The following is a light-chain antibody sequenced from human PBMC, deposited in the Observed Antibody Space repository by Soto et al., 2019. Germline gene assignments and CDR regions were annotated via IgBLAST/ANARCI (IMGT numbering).Light chain of an antibody. J-gene: IGKJ1*01. CDR1: QSVSSN. CDR2: GAS. V-gene: IGKV3-15*01. Sequence: EILMTQSPATLSVSPGERATLSCRASQSVSSNLAWYQQKPGQAPRLLIYGASTRATGIPARFSGSGSGTEFTLTISSLQSEDFAVYYCQQYNNWPLWTFGQGTKV. CDR3: QQYNNWPLWT.